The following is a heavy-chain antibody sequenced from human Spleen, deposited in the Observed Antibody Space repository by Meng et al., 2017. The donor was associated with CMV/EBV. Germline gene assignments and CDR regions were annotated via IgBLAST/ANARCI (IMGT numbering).Heavy chain of an antibody. Sequence: GESLKISCAASGFTFSNYALSWVRHTPGKGLEWVSAISATDGTTYYADFVEGRFTISRDNSKNTLYLQINNLRAEDTAVFYCAKVQTYYFYGMDVWGRGTTVTVSS. CDR2: ISATDGTT. CDR1: GFTFSNYA. CDR3: AKVQTYYFYGMDV. J-gene: IGHJ6*02. V-gene: IGHV3-23*01.